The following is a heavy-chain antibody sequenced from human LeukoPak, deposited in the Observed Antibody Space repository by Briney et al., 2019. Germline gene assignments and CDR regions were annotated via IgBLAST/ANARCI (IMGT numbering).Heavy chain of an antibody. CDR3: AKDTKPSTITPDY. CDR2: ISGDGGST. D-gene: IGHD4-11*01. V-gene: IGHV3-43*02. J-gene: IGHJ4*02. CDR1: GFIFDDYA. Sequence: GGSLRLSCTASGFIFDDYAMHGVRQAPGKGLEWVSLISGDGGSTYYADSAKGRFTISRDNSKNSLYLQMNSLRIEDTALYYCAKDTKPSTITPDYWGQGTLATVSS.